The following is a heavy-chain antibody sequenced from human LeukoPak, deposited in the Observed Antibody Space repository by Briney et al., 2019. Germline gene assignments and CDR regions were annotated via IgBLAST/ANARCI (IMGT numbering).Heavy chain of an antibody. D-gene: IGHD3-10*01. V-gene: IGHV3-23*01. CDR1: GFTFSSYA. Sequence: GGSLRLSCAASGFTFSSYAMSWVRQAPGKGLEWVSAISGSGGSTYYADSVKGRFTISRDNSKNTLYLQMNSLRAEDTAVYYCAKSATYYYGSGSSWFDPWGQGTLVTVSS. CDR3: AKSATYYYGSGSSWFDP. J-gene: IGHJ5*02. CDR2: ISGSGGST.